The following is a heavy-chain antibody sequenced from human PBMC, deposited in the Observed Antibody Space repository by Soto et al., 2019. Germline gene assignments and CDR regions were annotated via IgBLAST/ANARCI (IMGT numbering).Heavy chain of an antibody. CDR3: ARDLGGPDY. J-gene: IGHJ4*02. Sequence: PGGSLRLSCAASGFTLSAYWMHWVRQAPGRGLEWVSRLSSDGFGTAYADSVKGRFHISRDNARNTLFLQMNGLRAEDTAVYYCARDLGGPDYWGRGXLVTVYS. CDR2: LSSDGFGT. D-gene: IGHD3-16*01. CDR1: GFTLSAYW. V-gene: IGHV3-74*03.